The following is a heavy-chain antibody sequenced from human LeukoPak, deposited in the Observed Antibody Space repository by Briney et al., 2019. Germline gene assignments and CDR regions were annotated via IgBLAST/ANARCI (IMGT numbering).Heavy chain of an antibody. J-gene: IGHJ4*02. V-gene: IGHV3-23*01. Sequence: GGSLRLSCAASGFTFNYYAMSWVRQAPGKGLEWVSGISDSGGSTYYTDSVKGRFTISRDNSKNTVYLQMKNLRAEDTAVYFCARHDSFIPYWGQGSLVTVSS. CDR1: GFTFNYYA. D-gene: IGHD5-18*01. CDR3: ARHDSFIPY. CDR2: ISDSGGST.